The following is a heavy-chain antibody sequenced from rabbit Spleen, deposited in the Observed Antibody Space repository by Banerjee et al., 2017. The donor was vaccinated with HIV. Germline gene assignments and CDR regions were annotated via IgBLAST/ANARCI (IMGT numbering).Heavy chain of an antibody. V-gene: IGHV1S40*01. CDR1: EFSFNSGYD. D-gene: IGHD8-1*01. J-gene: IGHJ6*01. CDR2: IYAGSSGST. CDR3: ARDAGTSFSTYGMDL. Sequence: QSLEESGGGLVKPGASLTLICKASEFSFNSGYDMCWVRQAPGKGLEWIACIYAGSSGSTYSATWAKGRFTLSKTSSTTVTLQMTSLTAADTATYFCARDAGTSFSTYGMDLWGPGTLVTVS.